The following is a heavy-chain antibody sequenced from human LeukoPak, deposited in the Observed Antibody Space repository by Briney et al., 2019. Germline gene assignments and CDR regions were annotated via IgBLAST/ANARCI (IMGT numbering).Heavy chain of an antibody. CDR3: ARDSGWYYFDY. V-gene: IGHV3-30*04. CDR2: ISYDGSNK. D-gene: IGHD6-19*01. CDR1: GFTFSSYA. J-gene: IGHJ4*02. Sequence: GRSLRLSCAASGFTFSSYAMHWVRQAPGKGLEWVAVISYDGSNKYYADSVKGQFTISRDNSKNTLYLQMNSLRAEDTAVYYCARDSGWYYFDYWGQGTLVTVSS.